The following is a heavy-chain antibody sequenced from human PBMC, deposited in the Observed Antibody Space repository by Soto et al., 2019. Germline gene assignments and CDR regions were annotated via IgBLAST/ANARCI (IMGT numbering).Heavy chain of an antibody. D-gene: IGHD5-12*01. CDR1: GGSISSGGYS. CDR2: IYHSGST. CDR3: ARGGERWLRLRDDWFDP. V-gene: IGHV4-30-2*01. Sequence: SETLSLTCAVSGGSISSGGYSWSWIRQPPGKGLEWIGYIYHSGSTYYNPSLKSRVTISVDRSKNQFSLKLSSVTAADTAVYYCARGGERWLRLRDDWFDPWGQGTLVTVSS. J-gene: IGHJ5*02.